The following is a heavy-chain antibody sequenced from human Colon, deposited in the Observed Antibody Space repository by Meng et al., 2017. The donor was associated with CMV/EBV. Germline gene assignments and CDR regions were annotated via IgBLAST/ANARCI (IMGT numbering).Heavy chain of an antibody. D-gene: IGHD4/OR15-4a*01. CDR3: ARINDYGGAHYGMDV. V-gene: IGHV3-7*01. CDR2: INQDGSEK. Sequence: GGSLRLSCETSESVVSSNYISWVRQAPGKGLEWVANINQDGSEKYYVDSVKGRFTISRDNAKNSLYLQMNSLRAEDTAFYYCARINDYGGAHYGMDVWGQGTTVTVSS. CDR1: ESVVSSNY. J-gene: IGHJ6*02.